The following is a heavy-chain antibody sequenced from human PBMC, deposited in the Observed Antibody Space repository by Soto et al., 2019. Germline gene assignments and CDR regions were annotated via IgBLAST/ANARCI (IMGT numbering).Heavy chain of an antibody. CDR3: ARDLSSGWYNYFDY. CDR1: GYTFTSYD. Sequence: GASVKVSCKASGYTFTSYDISWVRQAPGQGLEWMGRIIPILGIANYAQKFQGRVTITADKSTSTAYMELSSLRSEDTAVYYCARDLSSGWYNYFDYWGQGTLVTVSS. D-gene: IGHD6-19*01. J-gene: IGHJ4*02. CDR2: IIPILGIA. V-gene: IGHV1-69*04.